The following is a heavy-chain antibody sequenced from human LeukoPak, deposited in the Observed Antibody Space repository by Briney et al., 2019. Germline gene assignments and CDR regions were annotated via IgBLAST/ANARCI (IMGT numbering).Heavy chain of an antibody. J-gene: IGHJ6*03. CDR2: IDHTGST. D-gene: IGHD6-13*01. CDR1: GDSISIHY. CDR3: ARGRVSSSSWSSTYYYYFYLDV. V-gene: IGHV4-59*11. Sequence: SETLSLTCSVAGDSISIHYWSWIRQPPGKGLEWIGYIDHTGSTNYNPSLNSRVTISRDTSKNHFSLELSSVTAADTAVYFCARGRVSSSSWSSTYYYYFYLDVWGKGTTVTVSS.